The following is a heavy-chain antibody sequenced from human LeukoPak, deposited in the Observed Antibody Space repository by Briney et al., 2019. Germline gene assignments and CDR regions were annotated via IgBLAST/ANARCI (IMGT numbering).Heavy chain of an antibody. Sequence: PGGSLRLSYAASGFTLRSYTMNWVRQAPGKGLEWVSSIGISSNKIYYADSVKGRFIISRDNAKNSVYLQMNSLRAEDTAVYYCARVREVLGYAFDIWGQGTMVTVSS. CDR1: GFTLRSYT. CDR3: ARVREVLGYAFDI. V-gene: IGHV3-21*01. CDR2: IGISSNKI. J-gene: IGHJ3*02. D-gene: IGHD1-26*01.